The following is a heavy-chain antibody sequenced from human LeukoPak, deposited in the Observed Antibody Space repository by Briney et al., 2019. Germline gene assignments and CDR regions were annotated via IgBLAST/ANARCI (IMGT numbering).Heavy chain of an antibody. CDR2: ISGSGGST. CDR3: ATIGYSYGEVDYYYGMDV. D-gene: IGHD5-18*01. Sequence: GGSLRLSCAASGFTFSSYAMSWVRQAPGKGLEWVSAISGSGGSTYYADSVKGRFTISRDNYKNTLYLQMNSLRAEDTAVYYCATIGYSYGEVDYYYGMDVWGQGTTVTVSS. J-gene: IGHJ6*02. CDR1: GFTFSSYA. V-gene: IGHV3-23*01.